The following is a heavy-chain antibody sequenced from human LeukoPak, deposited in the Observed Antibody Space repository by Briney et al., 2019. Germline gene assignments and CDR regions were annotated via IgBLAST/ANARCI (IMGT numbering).Heavy chain of an antibody. V-gene: IGHV4-30-4*07. CDR2: IYYSGST. CDR1: GGSISSGGYS. Sequence: SETLSLTCAVSGGSISSGGYSWSWIRQPPGKGLEWIGYIYYSGSTYYNPSLKSRVTISVDTSKNQFSLKLSSVTAADTAVYYCAREPGSSGWYDHWGQGTLVTVSS. D-gene: IGHD6-19*01. CDR3: AREPGSSGWYDH. J-gene: IGHJ5*02.